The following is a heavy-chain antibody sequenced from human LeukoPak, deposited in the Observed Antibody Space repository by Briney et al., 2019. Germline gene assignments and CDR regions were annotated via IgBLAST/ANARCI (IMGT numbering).Heavy chain of an antibody. D-gene: IGHD3-10*01. CDR3: ARVVRGVMGRGGFDP. J-gene: IGHJ5*02. V-gene: IGHV4-34*01. Sequence: SETLSLTCAVYGGSFSGYYWSWIRQPPGKGLEWIGEINHSGSTNYNPSLKSRVTKSVDTSKNQFSLKLSSVTAADTAVYYCARVVRGVMGRGGFDPWGQGILVTVSS. CDR2: INHSGST. CDR1: GGSFSGYY.